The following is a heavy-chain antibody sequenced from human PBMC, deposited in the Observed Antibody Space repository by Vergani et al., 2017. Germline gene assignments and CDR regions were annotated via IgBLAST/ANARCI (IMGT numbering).Heavy chain of an antibody. J-gene: IGHJ3*02. D-gene: IGHD3-3*01. Sequence: QVQLVESGGGVVQPGRSLRLSCAASGFTFSSYGMHWVRQAPGKGLEWVAVIWYDGSNKYYADSVKGRFTISGDNSKNTLYLQMNSLRAEDTAVFYCARDVAPNDQFGVAPPDAFDIWGQGTMVTVSS. CDR3: ARDVAPNDQFGVAPPDAFDI. CDR2: IWYDGSNK. V-gene: IGHV3-33*01. CDR1: GFTFSSYG.